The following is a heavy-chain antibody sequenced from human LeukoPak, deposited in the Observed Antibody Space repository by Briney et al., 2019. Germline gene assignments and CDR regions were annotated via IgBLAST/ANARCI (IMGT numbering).Heavy chain of an antibody. CDR2: ISWNSGSI. D-gene: IGHD6-19*01. CDR3: AKEAVAGDAFDI. J-gene: IGHJ3*02. Sequence: GGSLRLSCAASGFTFDDYAMHWVRQAPGKGLEWVSGISWNSGSIGYADSVKGRFTISRDNAKNSLYLQMNSLRAEDTALYYCAKEAVAGDAFDIWGQGTMVTVSS. V-gene: IGHV3-9*01. CDR1: GFTFDDYA.